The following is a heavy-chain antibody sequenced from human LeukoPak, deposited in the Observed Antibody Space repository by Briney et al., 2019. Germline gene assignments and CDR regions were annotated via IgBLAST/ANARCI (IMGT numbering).Heavy chain of an antibody. V-gene: IGHV4-38-2*01. CDR3: ARQPVVVNFDY. CDR2: IYYSGST. J-gene: IGHJ4*02. D-gene: IGHD3-22*01. CDR1: GYSISSGYY. Sequence: SETLSLTCAVSGYSISSGYYWGWIRQPPGKGLEWIGSIYYSGSTYYNPSLKSRVTISVDTSKNQFSLKLSSVTAADTAVYYCARQPVVVNFDYWGQGTLVTVSS.